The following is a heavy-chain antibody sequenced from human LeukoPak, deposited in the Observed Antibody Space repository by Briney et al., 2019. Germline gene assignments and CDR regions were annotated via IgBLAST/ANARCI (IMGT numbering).Heavy chain of an antibody. V-gene: IGHV3-23*01. CDR3: AKRRDSSGYYYFDY. CDR1: GFTFSSYA. D-gene: IGHD3-22*01. J-gene: IGHJ4*02. CDR2: FSGSGGTT. Sequence: GGSLRLSCAASGFTFSSYAMSWVRQAPGKGLEGVSGFSGSGGTTFYADSVKGRFTISRDNSKNTLYLQMNSLRAEDTAVYYCAKRRDSSGYYYFDYWGQGTLVTVSS.